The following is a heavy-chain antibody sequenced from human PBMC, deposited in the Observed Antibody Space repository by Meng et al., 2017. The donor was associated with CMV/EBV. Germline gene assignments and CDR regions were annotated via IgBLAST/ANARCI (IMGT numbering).Heavy chain of an antibody. J-gene: IGHJ6*02. Sequence: GGSLRLSCAASGFTFSSYAMHWVRQAPGKGLEWVAVISYDGSNKYYADSVKGRFTISRDNSKNTLYLQMNSLRAEDTAVYYCATPTNYYYYGMDVWGQGTMVTVSS. CDR2: ISYDGSNK. V-gene: IGHV3-30-3*01. CDR3: ATPTNYYYYGMDV. CDR1: GFTFSSYA. D-gene: IGHD2-8*01.